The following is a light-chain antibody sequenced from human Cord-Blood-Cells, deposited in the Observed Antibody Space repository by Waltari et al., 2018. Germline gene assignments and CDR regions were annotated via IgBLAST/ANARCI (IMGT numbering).Light chain of an antibody. CDR2: GAS. J-gene: IGKJ4*01. CDR1: QSVSSSY. V-gene: IGKV3-20*01. CDR3: QQYGSSRVT. Sequence: EIVLTQSPGTLSLSPGERATLSCRASQSVSSSYLAWYQQKHGQAPRLLIYGASSSATSIPDRFSGSGSVTDFTLTISRLEPVDFAVYYCQQYGSSRVTFGGVTKVEIK.